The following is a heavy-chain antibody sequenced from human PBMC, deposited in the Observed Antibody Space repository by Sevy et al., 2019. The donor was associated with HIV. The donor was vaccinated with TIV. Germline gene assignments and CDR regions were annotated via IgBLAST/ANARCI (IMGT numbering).Heavy chain of an antibody. CDR3: TRDCSSTTCLWGLDV. V-gene: IGHV3-7*03. J-gene: IGHJ6*02. Sequence: GGSLRLSCAASGFTFSSYWMSWVRQAPGKGLEWVAHIKTDGSEKYYVDSVKGRFTISRDNAKNALYLQMNSLRVEDTAIYYCTRDCSSTTCLWGLDVWGQGTTVTASS. D-gene: IGHD2-2*01. CDR2: IKTDGSEK. CDR1: GFTFSSYW.